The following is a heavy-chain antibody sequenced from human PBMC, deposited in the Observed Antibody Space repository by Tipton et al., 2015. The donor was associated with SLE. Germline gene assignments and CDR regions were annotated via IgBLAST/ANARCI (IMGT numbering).Heavy chain of an antibody. CDR2: IYHSANT. CDR1: GGSISLYY. J-gene: IGHJ5*02. CDR3: VRDPDYNWFDP. V-gene: IGHV4-59*12. Sequence: SLTCSVSGGSISLYYWSWIRQPPGKGLEWIGYIYHSANTNYNPSLKSRVTISADTPKNQFSLKVNSVTAADTAVYYCVRDPDYNWFDPWGQGILVTVSS.